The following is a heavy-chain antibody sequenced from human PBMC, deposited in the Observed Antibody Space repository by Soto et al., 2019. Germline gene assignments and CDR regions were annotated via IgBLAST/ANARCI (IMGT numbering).Heavy chain of an antibody. CDR3: XXXXXXWATYCGTDY. CDR1: RFTFSSYA. D-gene: IGHD3-10*01. Sequence: QVQLVESGGGVVQPGTSLRLSCAASRFTFSSYAMHWVRQVPGKGLEWVAGISYDGSNKYYGESVKGRLTISRDNSKXXXXXXXXXXXXXXXXXXXXXXXXXXWATYCGTDYWGQGTLVTVSS. V-gene: IGHV3-30*03. CDR2: ISYDGSNK. J-gene: IGHJ4*02.